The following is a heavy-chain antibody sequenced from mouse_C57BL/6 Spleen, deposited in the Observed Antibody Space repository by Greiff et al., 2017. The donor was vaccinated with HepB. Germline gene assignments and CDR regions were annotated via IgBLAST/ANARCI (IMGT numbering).Heavy chain of an antibody. J-gene: IGHJ4*01. D-gene: IGHD2-4*01. CDR1: GFSLTSYG. V-gene: IGHV2-2*01. Sequence: VKLMESGPGLVQPSQSLSITCTVSGFSLTSYGVHWVRQSPGKGLEWLGVIWSGGSTDYNAAFISRLSISKDNSKSQVFFKMNSLQADDTAIYYCARLNYDYDGDAMDYWGQGTSVTVSS. CDR3: ARLNYDYDGDAMDY. CDR2: IWSGGST.